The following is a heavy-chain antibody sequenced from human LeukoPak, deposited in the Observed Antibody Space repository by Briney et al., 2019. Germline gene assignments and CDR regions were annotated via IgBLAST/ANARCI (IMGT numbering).Heavy chain of an antibody. Sequence: SETLSLTCTVSGGSISSSSSHYWAWIRQPPGKGLEWIGTMSNSGITYYNPSLKSRVTISGDTSKNQFSLKLSSMTAADTAVFYCARRSQTAAGRGIDYWGQGTLVTVSS. V-gene: IGHV4-39*01. CDR1: GGSISSSSSHY. J-gene: IGHJ4*02. CDR3: ARRSQTAAGRGIDY. D-gene: IGHD6-13*01. CDR2: MSNSGIT.